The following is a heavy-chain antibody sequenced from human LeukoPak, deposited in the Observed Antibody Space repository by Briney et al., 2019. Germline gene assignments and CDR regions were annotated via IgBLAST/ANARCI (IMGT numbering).Heavy chain of an antibody. CDR1: GGSISSGDYY. CDR3: ARGLGSSWYYFDY. CDR2: IYYSGST. V-gene: IGHV4-30-4*01. D-gene: IGHD6-13*01. Sequence: PSETLSLTCTVSGGSISSGDYYWSWIRQPPGKGLEWIGYIYYSGSTYYNPSLKSRVTISVDTSKNQFSLKLSSVTAADTAVYYCARGLGSSWYYFDYWGREPWSPSPQ. J-gene: IGHJ4*02.